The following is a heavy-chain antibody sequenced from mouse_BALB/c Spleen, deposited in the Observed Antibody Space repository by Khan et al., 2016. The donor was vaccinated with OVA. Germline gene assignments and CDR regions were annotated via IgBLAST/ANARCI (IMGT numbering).Heavy chain of an antibody. J-gene: IGHJ1*01. D-gene: IGHD2-3*01. CDR3: DHPSYDPRFFEV. CDR1: GFNIKDTY. Sequence: VQLKQSGAELVKPGASVRLSCTASGFNIKDTYIHWVKQRPEQGLEWIGRIAPAYGDTKYDPTFQDKATITSDTSSNTSYLQLRSLTSEDTAVYYCDHPSYDPRFFEVWSAGTTVTVSS. CDR2: IAPAYGDT. V-gene: IGHV14-3*02.